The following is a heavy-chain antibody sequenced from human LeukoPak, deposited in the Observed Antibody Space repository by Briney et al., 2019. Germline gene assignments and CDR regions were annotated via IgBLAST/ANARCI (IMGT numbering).Heavy chain of an antibody. D-gene: IGHD5-18*01. CDR3: ARVGIQLWLRVYFQH. CDR1: GGSFSGYY. V-gene: IGHV4-34*01. Sequence: PSETPSLTCAVYGGSFSGYYWSWIRQPPGKGLEWIGEINHSGSTNYNPSLKSRVTISVDTSKNQFSLKLSSVTAADTAVYYCARVGIQLWLRVYFQHWGQGTLVTVSS. CDR2: INHSGST. J-gene: IGHJ1*01.